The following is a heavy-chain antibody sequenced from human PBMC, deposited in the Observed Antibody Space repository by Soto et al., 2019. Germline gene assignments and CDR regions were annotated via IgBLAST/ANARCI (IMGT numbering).Heavy chain of an antibody. CDR1: GGSVSSGSYY. CDR2: IYYTGAT. V-gene: IGHV4-61*03. D-gene: IGHD2-15*01. Sequence: ASETLSLTCSVSGGSVSSGSYYWSWIRQPPGKGLEWIGYIYYTGATNYNPSLKSRVTISADTSKNHFSLELTSVTAADTAFYYCARSDVALDYWGQGTLVTVSS. CDR3: ARSDVALDY. J-gene: IGHJ4*02.